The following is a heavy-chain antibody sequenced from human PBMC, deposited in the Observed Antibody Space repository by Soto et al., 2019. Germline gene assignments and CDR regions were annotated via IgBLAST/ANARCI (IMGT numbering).Heavy chain of an antibody. CDR2: AED. D-gene: IGHD3-9*01. V-gene: IGHV2-5*01. J-gene: IGHJ4*02. CDR3: TLRHDTSLGPIY. Sequence: QITLRESGPMQVNPTQTLTLTCTVSGFSLTSSGMTVGWIRQPPGKAPEWLALAEDQFSPSLRGRLTVTKDTSRNQVVLTVTNMDPMDTATYYCTLRHDTSLGPIYWGQGILVTVSS. CDR1: GFSLTSSGMT.